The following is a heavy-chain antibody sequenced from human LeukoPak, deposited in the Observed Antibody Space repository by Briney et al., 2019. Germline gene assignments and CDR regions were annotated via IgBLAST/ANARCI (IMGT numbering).Heavy chain of an antibody. CDR1: EFTFSSYN. Sequence: GGSLRLSCAASEFTFSSYNMNWVRQAPGKGLEWVSSISSSSKYIYYADSVKGRFTISRDNAKNSLYLQMNSLRAEDTAVYYCAREPFWSGYYSNLHFDYWGRGTLVTVSS. CDR3: AREPFWSGYYSNLHFDY. CDR2: ISSSSKYI. D-gene: IGHD3-3*01. J-gene: IGHJ4*02. V-gene: IGHV3-21*01.